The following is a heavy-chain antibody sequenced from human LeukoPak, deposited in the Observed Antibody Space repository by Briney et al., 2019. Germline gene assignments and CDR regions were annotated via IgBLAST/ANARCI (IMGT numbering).Heavy chain of an antibody. CDR1: GFTFSSYA. Sequence: PGGSLRLSCAASGFTFSSYAMRWVRPAPGKGLEGLSVISYDGSNKYYPDHVKGRLTISRDNSKNALYLQMNSLIAEDTAGYYCASSSGSYPGDYGGQGTGVSVS. CDR3: ASSSGSYPGDY. CDR2: ISYDGSNK. V-gene: IGHV3-30-3*02. D-gene: IGHD1-26*01. J-gene: IGHJ4*02.